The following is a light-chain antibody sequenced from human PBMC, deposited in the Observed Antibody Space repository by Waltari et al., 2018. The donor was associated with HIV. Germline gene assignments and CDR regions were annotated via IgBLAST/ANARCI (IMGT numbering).Light chain of an antibody. CDR2: AND. V-gene: IGLV1-47*01. Sequence: QSVLSQPPSMSGTPGQRVPISCSGCNSNVQIASFDCYQRVPGAAPKLLIFANDQRPLGVPDRFSGSKSGSSASLAISGLRSEDEADYYCATWADILSAWVFGGGTRVTVL. J-gene: IGLJ3*02. CDR1: NSNVQIAS. CDR3: ATWADILSAWV.